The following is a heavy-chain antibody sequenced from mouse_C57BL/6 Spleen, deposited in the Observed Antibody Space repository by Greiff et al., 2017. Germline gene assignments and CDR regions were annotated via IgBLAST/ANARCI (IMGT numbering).Heavy chain of an antibody. CDR3: TRPLTVIAMDY. J-gene: IGHJ4*01. CDR1: GYTFTDYE. V-gene: IGHV1-15*01. Sequence: QVQLQQSGAELVRPGASVTLSCKASGYTFTDYEMHWVKQTPVHGLEWIGAIDPETGGTAYNQKFKGKAILTADKSSSTAYMELRSLTSEDSAVYYCTRPLTVIAMDYCGQGTSVTVSS. D-gene: IGHD4-1*01. CDR2: IDPETGGT.